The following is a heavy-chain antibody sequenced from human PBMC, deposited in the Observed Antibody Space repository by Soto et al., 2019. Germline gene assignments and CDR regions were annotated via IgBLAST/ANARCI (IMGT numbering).Heavy chain of an antibody. CDR1: GYTFTSYH. J-gene: IGHJ4*02. CDR2: ISASNTNT. V-gene: IGHV1-18*01. Sequence: QVQLVQSGAEVKKHGASVKVSCKTSGYTFTSYHISWVRQAPGQGLEWMGWISASNTNTNYAQKFQGRVTMTTDTLTSTAYMELRSLRSDDTAVYYCARDTPPTDYRGQGTLVTVSS. CDR3: ARDTPPTDY.